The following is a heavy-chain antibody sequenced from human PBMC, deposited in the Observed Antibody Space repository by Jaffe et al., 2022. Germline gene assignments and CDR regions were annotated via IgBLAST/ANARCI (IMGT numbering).Heavy chain of an antibody. Sequence: QVQLVQSGAEVKKPGSSVKVSCKASGGTFSSYAISWVRQAPGQGLEWMGGIIPIFGTANYAQKFQGRVTITADESTSTAYMELSSLRSEDTAVYYCARDCSGGSCYSNTNLDAFDIWGQGTMVTVSS. V-gene: IGHV1-69*01. CDR2: IIPIFGTA. D-gene: IGHD2-15*01. CDR1: GGTFSSYA. CDR3: ARDCSGGSCYSNTNLDAFDI. J-gene: IGHJ3*02.